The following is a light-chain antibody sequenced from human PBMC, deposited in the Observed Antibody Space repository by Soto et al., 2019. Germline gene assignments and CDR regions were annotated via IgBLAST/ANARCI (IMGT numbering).Light chain of an antibody. CDR3: QQYGGAPYT. Sequence: EIVLTQSPGTLSLSPGERATLSCRASQSVSNDYLAWYQQKPGQAPSLLIYGAFHRATGIPDRFSGTGSGTDFTVTISRLEHEDFAVYYCQQYGGAPYTFGQGTKLDIK. J-gene: IGKJ2*01. CDR1: QSVSNDY. CDR2: GAF. V-gene: IGKV3-20*01.